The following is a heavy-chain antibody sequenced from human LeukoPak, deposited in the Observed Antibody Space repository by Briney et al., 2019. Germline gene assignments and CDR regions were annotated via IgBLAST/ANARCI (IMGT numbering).Heavy chain of an antibody. V-gene: IGHV4-38-2*02. Sequence: SETLSLTCTVSGSSISSNVYWGWIRQPPGKGLEWIGSIYHSGSTYYNPSLKSRVTISVDTSKNQFSLKLSSVTAADTAVYYCARGLTYYYGSGSYYRPEYFDYWGQGTLVTVSS. CDR3: ARGLTYYYGSGSYYRPEYFDY. J-gene: IGHJ4*02. D-gene: IGHD3-10*01. CDR2: IYHSGST. CDR1: GSSISSNVY.